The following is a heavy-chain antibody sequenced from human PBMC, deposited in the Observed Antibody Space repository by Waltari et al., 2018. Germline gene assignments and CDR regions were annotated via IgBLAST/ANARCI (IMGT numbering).Heavy chain of an antibody. CDR1: GGSLSSYY. J-gene: IGHJ4*02. D-gene: IGHD5-18*01. V-gene: IGHV4-59*01. Sequence: QVQLQESGPGLVKPSETLSLPCPVSGGSLSSYYLSWLRQPPGKGLEWIGYIYYSGSTNYNPSLKSRVTISVDTSKNQFSLKLSSVTAADTAVYYCARDQGYSYGFSYEDWGQGTLVTVSS. CDR2: IYYSGST. CDR3: ARDQGYSYGFSYED.